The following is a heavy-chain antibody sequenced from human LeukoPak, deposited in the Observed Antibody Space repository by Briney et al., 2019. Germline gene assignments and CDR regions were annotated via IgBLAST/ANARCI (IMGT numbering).Heavy chain of an antibody. V-gene: IGHV3-23*01. J-gene: IGHJ1*01. Sequence: GGSLRLSCAASGFTFSSYSMNWVRQAPGKGLEWVSAISGSGGSTYYADSVKGRFTISRDNSKNTLYLQMNSLRAEDTAVYYCAKDLEMAFEYFQHWGQGTLVTVSS. CDR3: AKDLEMAFEYFQH. CDR2: ISGSGGST. CDR1: GFTFSSYS. D-gene: IGHD5-24*01.